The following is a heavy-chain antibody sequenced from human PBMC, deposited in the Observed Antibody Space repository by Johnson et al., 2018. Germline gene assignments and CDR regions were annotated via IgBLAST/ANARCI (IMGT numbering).Heavy chain of an antibody. CDR3: ARGYNWKDYYFDY. Sequence: VQLVQSGGGLIQPGGSLRLSCAASGFTVSSYYMSWVRQAPGKGLEWVSVIYSGGATYYAESVKGRFTISRENSKNPLYLQMNSLRAEDTAVYYCARGYNWKDYYFDYWGQGTLVTVSS. CDR1: GFTVSSYY. CDR2: IYSGGAT. D-gene: IGHD1-20*01. J-gene: IGHJ4*02. V-gene: IGHV3-53*01.